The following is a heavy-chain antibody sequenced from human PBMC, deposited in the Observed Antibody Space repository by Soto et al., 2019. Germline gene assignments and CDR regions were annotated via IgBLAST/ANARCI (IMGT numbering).Heavy chain of an antibody. V-gene: IGHV1-69*01. Sequence: QVQLVQSGAEVKKPGSSVKVSCKASGGTFSRYAISWVRQAPGQGLEWMGGIIPISGTANYAQKFQGRVTITEDESTSTAYMEPSSLRSEDTAVYYCARSQGTSTSLEIYYYYYYGMDVWGQGTTFTVSS. CDR1: GGTFSRYA. D-gene: IGHD2-2*01. J-gene: IGHJ6*02. CDR2: IIPISGTA. CDR3: ARSQGTSTSLEIYYYYYYGMDV.